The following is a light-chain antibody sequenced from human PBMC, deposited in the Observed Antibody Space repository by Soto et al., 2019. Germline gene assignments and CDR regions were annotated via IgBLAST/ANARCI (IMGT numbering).Light chain of an antibody. CDR1: SSDVGGYNN. CDR2: EVS. CDR3: SSYAGSNNVV. V-gene: IGLV2-8*01. Sequence: QSALTQPPSASGSPGQSVTISCTGTSSDVGGYNNVSWYQQHPGKAPKLMIYEVSKRPSGVPDRFSGSKSGNTASLTVSGLQAEDEADYYCSSYAGSNNVVFGGGTKVTVL. J-gene: IGLJ2*01.